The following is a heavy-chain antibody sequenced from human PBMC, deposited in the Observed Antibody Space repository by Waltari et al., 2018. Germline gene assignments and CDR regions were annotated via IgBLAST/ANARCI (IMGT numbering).Heavy chain of an antibody. CDR1: GVIVSTNY. D-gene: IGHD2-21*02. J-gene: IGHJ4*02. CDR2: IYNDGTK. V-gene: IGHV3-53*01. Sequence: EVQLVESGGGVIQPGGSLRLSCAASGVIVSTNYMSWVRQAPGKGLEWVSVIYNDGTKLYADSVKGRFTVSRDNSKNMVHLQMDSLRAEDTAVYYCATDGDGDCSLCLAQWGQGTLVTVSS. CDR3: ATDGDGDCSLCLAQ.